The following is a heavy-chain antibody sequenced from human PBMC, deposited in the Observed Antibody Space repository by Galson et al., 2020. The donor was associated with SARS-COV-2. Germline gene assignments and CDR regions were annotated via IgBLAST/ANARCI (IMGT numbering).Heavy chain of an antibody. CDR1: GYSISSGYY. V-gene: IGHV4-38-2*02. Sequence: SETLSLTCTVSGYSISSGYYWGWIRQPPGKGLEWIGSIYHSGSTYYNPSLKSRVTISVDTSKNQFSLKLSSVTAADTAVYYCARVIAGSTVTHYFDYWGQGTLVTVSS. CDR2: IYHSGST. CDR3: ARVIAGSTVTHYFDY. D-gene: IGHD4-17*01. J-gene: IGHJ4*02.